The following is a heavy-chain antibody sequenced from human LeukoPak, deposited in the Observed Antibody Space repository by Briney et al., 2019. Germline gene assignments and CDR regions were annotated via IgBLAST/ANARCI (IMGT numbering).Heavy chain of an antibody. CDR1: GYTFTGYY. CDR2: INPNGGGT. D-gene: IGHD6-25*01. CDR3: VTLLSNAAFDY. J-gene: IGHJ4*02. V-gene: IGHV1-2*02. Sequence: GASVKVSCTASGYTFTGYYMHWVRQAPGQGREWMGWINPNGGGTNYAQKLQGRVTMTRDTSISTAYMELSRPRSDDTAVYYCVTLLSNAAFDYWGQGTLVTVSS.